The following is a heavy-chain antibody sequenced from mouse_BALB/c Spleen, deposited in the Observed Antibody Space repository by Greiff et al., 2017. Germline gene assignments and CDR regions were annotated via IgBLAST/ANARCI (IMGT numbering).Heavy chain of an antibody. Sequence: VQLVESGPGLVAPSQSLSITCTVSGFSLTDYGVSWIRQPPGKGLEWLGVIWGGGSTYYNSALKSRLSISKDNSKSQVFLKMNSLQTDDTAMYYCAKHTRVRDVRGYAMDYWGQGTSVTVSS. D-gene: IGHD3-1*01. CDR2: IWGGGST. J-gene: IGHJ4*01. CDR3: AKHTRVRDVRGYAMDY. CDR1: GFSLTDYG. V-gene: IGHV2-6-5*01.